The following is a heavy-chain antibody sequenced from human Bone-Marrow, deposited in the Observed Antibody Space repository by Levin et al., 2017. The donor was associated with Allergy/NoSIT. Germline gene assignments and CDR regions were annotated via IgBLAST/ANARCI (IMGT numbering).Heavy chain of an antibody. Sequence: PGGSLRLSCAASGFTFSSYAMSWVRQAPGKGLEWVSAISGSGGSTYYADSVKGRFTISRDNSKNTLYLQMNSLRAEDTAVYYCAKDHGGIAVAGALHNWFDPWGQGTLVTVSS. D-gene: IGHD6-19*01. J-gene: IGHJ5*02. V-gene: IGHV3-23*01. CDR1: GFTFSSYA. CDR2: ISGSGGST. CDR3: AKDHGGIAVAGALHNWFDP.